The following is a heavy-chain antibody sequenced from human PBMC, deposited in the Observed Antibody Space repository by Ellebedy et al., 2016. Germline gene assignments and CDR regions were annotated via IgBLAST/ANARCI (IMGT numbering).Heavy chain of an antibody. CDR3: ARSSTTVVTSYFDY. Sequence: SETLSLXCTVSGGSISSYYWSWIRQPPGKGLEWIGYIYYSGSTNYNPSLKSRVTISVDTSKNQFSLKLSSVTAADTAVYYCARSSTTVVTSYFDYWGQGTLVTVSS. CDR1: GGSISSYY. CDR2: IYYSGST. D-gene: IGHD4-23*01. J-gene: IGHJ4*02. V-gene: IGHV4-59*01.